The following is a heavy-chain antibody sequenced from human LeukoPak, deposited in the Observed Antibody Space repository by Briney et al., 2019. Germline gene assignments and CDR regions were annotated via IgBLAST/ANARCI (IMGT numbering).Heavy chain of an antibody. CDR1: GGSISSYS. CDR3: ARGYGSGSYDYFDY. Sequence: PSETLSLTCTVSGGSISSYSWSWIRQPPGKGLEWIGYIYHSGSTYYNPSLKSRVTISVDRSKNQFSLKLSSVTAADTAVYYCARGYGSGSYDYFDYWGQGTLVTVSS. J-gene: IGHJ4*02. V-gene: IGHV4-30-2*01. D-gene: IGHD3-10*01. CDR2: IYHSGST.